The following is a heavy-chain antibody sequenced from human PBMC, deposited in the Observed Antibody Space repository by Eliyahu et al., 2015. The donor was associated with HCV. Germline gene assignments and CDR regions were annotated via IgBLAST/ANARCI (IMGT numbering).Heavy chain of an antibody. J-gene: IGHJ6*02. Sequence: EVQLVESGGGLVQPGGSLRXSXXASGFTFSXYDMXWVRQATGKGLEWVSAIGTAGDTYYPGSVKGRFTISRENAKNSLYLQMNSLRAGDTAVYYCAREGIAAAGPRNYYGMDVWGQGTTVTVSS. D-gene: IGHD6-13*01. V-gene: IGHV3-13*01. CDR3: AREGIAAAGPRNYYGMDV. CDR2: IGTAGDT. CDR1: GFTFSXYD.